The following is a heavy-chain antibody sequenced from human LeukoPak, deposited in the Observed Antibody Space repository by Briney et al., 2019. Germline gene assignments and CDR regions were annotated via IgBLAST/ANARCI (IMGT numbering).Heavy chain of an antibody. Sequence: GGSLRLSCVASGFTFSNYNINWVRQAPGKGLEWVSYISSSSSTIHYADSVKGRFTISRDNAKNSLYLQMNSLRDEDTAVYYCASAVSGYIYGYGYWGRGTLVTVSS. CDR1: GFTFSNYN. CDR2: ISSSSSTI. D-gene: IGHD5-18*01. J-gene: IGHJ4*02. V-gene: IGHV3-48*02. CDR3: ASAVSGYIYGYGY.